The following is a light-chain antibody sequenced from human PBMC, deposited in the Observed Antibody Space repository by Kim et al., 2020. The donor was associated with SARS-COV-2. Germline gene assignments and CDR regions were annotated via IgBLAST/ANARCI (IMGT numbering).Light chain of an antibody. V-gene: IGKV3-20*01. CDR1: QTVGNDY. J-gene: IGKJ4*01. CDR3: QQHAYCPLT. CDR2: TAS. Sequence: PGERATLSCRASQTVGNDYLAWFQQKPGQTPRLLIHTASIRATGIPDRFSGSGSGTDFTLTITKLEPDDFAVYYCQQHAYCPLTFGGGTKVDIK.